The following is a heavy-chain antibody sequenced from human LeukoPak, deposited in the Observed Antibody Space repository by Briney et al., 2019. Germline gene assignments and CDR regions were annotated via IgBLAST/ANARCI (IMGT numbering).Heavy chain of an antibody. D-gene: IGHD2-2*01. Sequence: PRASVKVSCKASGYTFTSYGISWVRQAPGQGLEWMGWINAYNGNTHYAQKLQGRVTMTTDTSTSTAYMELRSLRSDDTAVYYCARGPPSLTPAAMFAWFDPWGQGTLVTVSS. CDR1: GYTFTSYG. CDR3: ARGPPSLTPAAMFAWFDP. V-gene: IGHV1-18*04. CDR2: INAYNGNT. J-gene: IGHJ5*02.